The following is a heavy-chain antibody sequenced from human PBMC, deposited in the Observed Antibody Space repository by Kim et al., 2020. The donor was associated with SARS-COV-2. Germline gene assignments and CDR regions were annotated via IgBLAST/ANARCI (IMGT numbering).Heavy chain of an antibody. CDR2: INTNTGNP. Sequence: ASVKVSCKSSGYTFTTYAMNWVRQAPGQGLEWMGWINTNTGNPMYAQGFTGRFVFSLDTSVSTAYLQISSLKAEDTAVYYCARAIMGWELSGDYYYYYGMDVWGQGTTVTVSS. V-gene: IGHV7-4-1*02. CDR3: ARAIMGWELSGDYYYYYGMDV. CDR1: GYTFTTYA. J-gene: IGHJ6*02. D-gene: IGHD1-26*01.